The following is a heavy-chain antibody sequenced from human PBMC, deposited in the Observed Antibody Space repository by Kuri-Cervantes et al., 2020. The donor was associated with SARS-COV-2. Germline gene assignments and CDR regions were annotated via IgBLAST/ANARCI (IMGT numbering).Heavy chain of an antibody. CDR3: TRHGGGCTNGVCLYYYYYGMDV. D-gene: IGHD2-8*01. V-gene: IGHV3-73*01. Sequence: GGSLRLSCAASGFTFSGSAMRWVRQASGKGLEWVGRIRSKANSYATAYAASVKGRFTISRDDSKNTAYLQMNSLKTEDTAVYYCTRHGGGCTNGVCLYYYYYGMDVWGQGTTVTVSS. CDR2: IRSKANSYAT. J-gene: IGHJ6*02. CDR1: GFTFSGSA.